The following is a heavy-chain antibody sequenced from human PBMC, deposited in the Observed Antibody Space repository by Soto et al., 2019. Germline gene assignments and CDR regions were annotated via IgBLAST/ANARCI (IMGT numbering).Heavy chain of an antibody. CDR3: ARLGAQEIDP. CDR1: GGSFSSYY. Sequence: SETLSLTCTVSGGSFSSYYWSWIRQPPGKGLVLIGYIDYSGSTNYNPSLKSRVTISVDTSKNQFSLKLSSVTAADTAVYYCARLGAQEIDPWGQGTLVTLSS. D-gene: IGHD3-16*01. V-gene: IGHV4-59*08. J-gene: IGHJ5*02. CDR2: IDYSGST.